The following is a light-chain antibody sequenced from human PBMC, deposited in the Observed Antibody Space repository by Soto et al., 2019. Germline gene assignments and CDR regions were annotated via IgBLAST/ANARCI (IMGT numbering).Light chain of an antibody. Sequence: IVFTQSPGTLSLSPGERATLSCRASQSVSSSYLAWYQQKPGQAPRLLIYGASSRATGIPDRFSGSGSGTDFTLTISRLEPEDFAVYYCQQYGNSPPTFGQGTKVDIK. CDR2: GAS. J-gene: IGKJ1*01. CDR1: QSVSSSY. CDR3: QQYGNSPPT. V-gene: IGKV3-20*01.